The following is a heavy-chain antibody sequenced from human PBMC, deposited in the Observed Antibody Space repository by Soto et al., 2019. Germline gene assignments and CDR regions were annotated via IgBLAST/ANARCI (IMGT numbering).Heavy chain of an antibody. Sequence: GGSLRLSCASSGFTFSSYGMHWVRQAPGKGLEWVAVIWYHGNSMYYADSVKGRFTISRDNSKNTLYLQMNNLRAEDTAVYYCARYNTGHSDYWGQGTLVTVSS. V-gene: IGHV3-33*01. CDR2: IWYHGNSM. J-gene: IGHJ4*02. CDR1: GFTFSSYG. D-gene: IGHD1-20*01. CDR3: ARYNTGHSDY.